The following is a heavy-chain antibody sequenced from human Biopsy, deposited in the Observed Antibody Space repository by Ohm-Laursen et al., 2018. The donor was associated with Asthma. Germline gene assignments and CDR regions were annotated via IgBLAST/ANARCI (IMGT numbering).Heavy chain of an antibody. CDR2: MYHSGGP. J-gene: IGHJ4*02. D-gene: IGHD3-22*01. CDR3: VRHQYSSSWSTFDY. Sequence: SDTLSLTCTVSGGSITSSSYYWGWIRQPPGKGMGWIGSMYHSGGPYYHPSLKSRATISVDTSKNQLSLKMSSVTAADTAVYFCVRHQYSSSWSTFDYWGQGALVTVSS. CDR1: GGSITSSSYY. V-gene: IGHV4-39*01.